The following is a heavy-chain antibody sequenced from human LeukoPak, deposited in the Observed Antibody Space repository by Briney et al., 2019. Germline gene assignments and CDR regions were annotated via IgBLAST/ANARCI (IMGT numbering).Heavy chain of an antibody. D-gene: IGHD1-1*01. Sequence: ASVKVSCKVSGHTLIALSMHWVRQAPGKGVEWLGGFEPEDGETIYAQQFQGRVTMTEDTSTDTAYMELSSLRSEDTAVYYCAASSPQNWKTHEYWGQGTLDTVSS. V-gene: IGHV1-24*01. J-gene: IGHJ4*02. CDR1: GHTLIALS. CDR3: AASSPQNWKTHEY. CDR2: FEPEDGET.